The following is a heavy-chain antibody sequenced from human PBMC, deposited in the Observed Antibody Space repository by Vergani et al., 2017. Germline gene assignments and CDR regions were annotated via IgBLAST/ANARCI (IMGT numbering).Heavy chain of an antibody. CDR1: GFTFSGSA. CDR2: IRSKANSYAT. J-gene: IGHJ3*02. CDR3: AKALMTYDHDAFDI. V-gene: IGHV3-73*02. D-gene: IGHD2-8*01. Sequence: EVQLVESGGGLVQPGGSLKLSCAASGFTFSGSAMHWVRQASGKGLEWVGRIRSKANSYATAYAASVKGRFTISRDDSKNTAYLQMNSLKTEDTAVYYCAKALMTYDHDAFDIWGQGTMVTVSS.